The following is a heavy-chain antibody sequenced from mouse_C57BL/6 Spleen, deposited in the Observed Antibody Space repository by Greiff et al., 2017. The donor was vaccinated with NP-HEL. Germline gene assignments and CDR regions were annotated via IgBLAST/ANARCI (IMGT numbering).Heavy chain of an antibody. V-gene: IGHV3-6*01. D-gene: IGHD4-1*01. J-gene: IGHJ3*01. Sequence: VQLQQSGPGLVKPSQSLSLTCSVTGYSITSGYYWNWIRQFPGNKLEWMGYLSYDGSNNYNPSLKNRISITRDTSKNQFFLKLNSVTTEDTATYYCARDLTPNWGQGTLVTVSA. CDR2: LSYDGSN. CDR3: ARDLTPN. CDR1: GYSITSGYY.